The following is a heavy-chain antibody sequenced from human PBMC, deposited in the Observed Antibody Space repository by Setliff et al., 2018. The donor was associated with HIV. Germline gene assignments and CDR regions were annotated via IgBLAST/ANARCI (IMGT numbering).Heavy chain of an antibody. V-gene: IGHV4-39*01. CDR3: ARLKLSGVIGY. CDR1: GGSISSSSYY. Sequence: SETLSLTCTVSGGSISSSSYYWGWIRQPPGKGLEWIGSIYYSGSTYYNPSLKSRVTISVDTSKNQFSLKLSSVTAADTAVYYCARLKLSGVIGYWGQGTLVTVSS. J-gene: IGHJ4*02. D-gene: IGHD2-8*01. CDR2: IYYSGST.